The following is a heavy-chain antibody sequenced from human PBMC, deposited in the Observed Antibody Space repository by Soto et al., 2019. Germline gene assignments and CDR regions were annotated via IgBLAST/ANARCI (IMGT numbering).Heavy chain of an antibody. V-gene: IGHV4-34*01. J-gene: IGHJ6*03. D-gene: IGHD2-2*01. CDR3: ARERRYCSSTSCYRNVTYYYYMDV. CDR1: GGSFSGYY. CDR2: INHSGST. Sequence: SETLSLTCAVYGGSFSGYYWSWIRQPPGKGLEWIGEINHSGSTNYNPSLKSRVTISVDTSKNQFSLKLSSVTAADTAVYYCARERRYCSSTSCYRNVTYYYYMDVWGKGTTVTVSS.